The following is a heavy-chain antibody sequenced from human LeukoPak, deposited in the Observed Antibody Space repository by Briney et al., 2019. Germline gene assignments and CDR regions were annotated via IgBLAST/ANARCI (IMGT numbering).Heavy chain of an antibody. V-gene: IGHV4-30-4*01. D-gene: IGHD6-13*01. Sequence: TSETLSLTCTVSGGSISSGDYYWSWIRQPPGKGLEWIGYIYYSGSTNYNPSLKSRVTISVDTSKNQFSLKLSSVTAADTAVYYCARHDLLAAAGIGDYFDYWGQGTLVTVSS. CDR2: IYYSGST. CDR3: ARHDLLAAAGIGDYFDY. CDR1: GGSISSGDYY. J-gene: IGHJ4*02.